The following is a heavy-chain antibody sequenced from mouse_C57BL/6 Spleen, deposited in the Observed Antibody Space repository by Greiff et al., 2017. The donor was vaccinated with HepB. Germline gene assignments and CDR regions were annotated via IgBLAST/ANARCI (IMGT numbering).Heavy chain of an antibody. J-gene: IGHJ4*01. Sequence: EVQLQQSGPELVKPGASVKISCKASGYTFTDYYMNWVKQSHGKSLEWIGDINPNNGGTSYNQKFKGKATLTVDKSSSTAYMELRSLTSEDSAVYYCAREGTEFYGYYAMDYWGQGTSVTVSS. CDR3: AREGTEFYGYYAMDY. CDR2: INPNNGGT. V-gene: IGHV1-26*01. CDR1: GYTFTDYY. D-gene: IGHD1-1*01.